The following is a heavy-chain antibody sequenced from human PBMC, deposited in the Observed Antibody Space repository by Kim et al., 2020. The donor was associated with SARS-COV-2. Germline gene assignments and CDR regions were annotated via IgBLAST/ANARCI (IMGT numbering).Heavy chain of an antibody. CDR1: GGSISSGGYY. J-gene: IGHJ6*02. CDR2: IYYSGST. D-gene: IGHD3-9*01. V-gene: IGHV4-31*03. CDR3: ARGLDFDWFFYYGMDV. Sequence: SETLSLTCTVSGGSISSGGYYWSWIRQHPGKGLEWIGYIYYSGSTYYNPSLKSRVTISVDTSKNQFSLKLSSVTAADTAVYYCARGLDFDWFFYYGMDVWGQGTTVTVSS.